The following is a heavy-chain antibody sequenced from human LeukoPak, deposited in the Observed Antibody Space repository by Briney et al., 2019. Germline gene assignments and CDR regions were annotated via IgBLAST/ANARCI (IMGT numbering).Heavy chain of an antibody. V-gene: IGHV4-38-2*02. D-gene: IGHD6-13*01. Sequence: SETLFLTCTVSGYSISSGYYWGWIRQPPGKGLEWIGSIYLSGSTYYNPSLKSRVTISVDTSKNQFSLKLSSVTAADTAVYYCASDSSSWYEGGVGDYWGQGTLVTVSS. J-gene: IGHJ4*02. CDR2: IYLSGST. CDR3: ASDSSSWYEGGVGDY. CDR1: GYSISSGYY.